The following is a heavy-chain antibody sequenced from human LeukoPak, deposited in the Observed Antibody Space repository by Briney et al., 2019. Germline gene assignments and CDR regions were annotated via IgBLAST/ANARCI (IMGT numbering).Heavy chain of an antibody. CDR2: INHSGST. V-gene: IGHV4-34*01. CDR3: ARDRSRDGYKGDRFDI. J-gene: IGHJ3*02. D-gene: IGHD5-24*01. Sequence: KPSETLSLTCAVYGGSFSGYYWSWIRQPPGKGLEWIGEINHSGSTNYNPSLKSRVTISVDTSKNQFSLKLSSVTAADTAVYYCARDRSRDGYKGDRFDIWGQGTMVTVSS. CDR1: GGSFSGYY.